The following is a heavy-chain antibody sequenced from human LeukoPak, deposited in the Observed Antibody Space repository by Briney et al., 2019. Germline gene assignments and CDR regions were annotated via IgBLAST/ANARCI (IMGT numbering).Heavy chain of an antibody. J-gene: IGHJ4*02. CDR1: GFTFSSYG. Sequence: GGSLRLSCAASGFTFSSYGMHWVRQAPGKGLEWVAVISYDGSNKYYADSVKGRFTIPRDNSKNTLYLQMNSLRAEDTAVYYCAKDPKPLEYYYDSSGLDYWGQGTLVTVSS. CDR3: AKDPKPLEYYYDSSGLDY. V-gene: IGHV3-30*18. CDR2: ISYDGSNK. D-gene: IGHD3-22*01.